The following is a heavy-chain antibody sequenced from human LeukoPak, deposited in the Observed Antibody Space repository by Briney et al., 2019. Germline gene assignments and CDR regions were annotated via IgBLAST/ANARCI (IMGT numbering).Heavy chain of an antibody. D-gene: IGHD6-13*01. CDR3: ARDLYSSSWVGNY. Sequence: ASVKVSCKVSGYTLTELSMHWLRQAPGKGLEWMGGFDPEDGETIYAQKVQGRVTMTTDTSTSTAYMEMRSLRSDDTAVYYCARDLYSSSWVGNYWGQGTLVTVSS. J-gene: IGHJ4*02. CDR2: FDPEDGET. CDR1: GYTLTELS. V-gene: IGHV1-24*01.